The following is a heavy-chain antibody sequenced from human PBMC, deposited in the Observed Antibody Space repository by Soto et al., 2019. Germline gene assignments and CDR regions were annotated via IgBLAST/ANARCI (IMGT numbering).Heavy chain of an antibody. Sequence: VQLLESGGGLGQPGGSLRLSCAASGFTFSTYAVSWVRQAPGKGLEWVSAISSSGGSSYYADSVKGRFTISRDNSKNTLYLQMNSLRAEDTAIYYCARRLSGANCFDCWGQGTLVTVSS. D-gene: IGHD5-12*01. CDR3: ARRLSGANCFDC. J-gene: IGHJ4*02. V-gene: IGHV3-23*01. CDR1: GFTFSTYA. CDR2: ISSSGGSS.